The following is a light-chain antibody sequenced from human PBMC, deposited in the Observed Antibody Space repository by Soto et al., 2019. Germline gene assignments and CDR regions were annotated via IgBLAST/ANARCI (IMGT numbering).Light chain of an antibody. CDR2: DAS. CDR3: QQYNNWPIT. Sequence: EIVLTQSPATLSLSPGERATLSCRASQSVSTFLAWYQHKPGQAPRLLIYDASNRATGIPDRFRGSGSGTDFTLTISSLEPEDFAVYYCQQYNNWPITFGQGTRLEIK. J-gene: IGKJ5*01. CDR1: QSVSTF. V-gene: IGKV3-11*01.